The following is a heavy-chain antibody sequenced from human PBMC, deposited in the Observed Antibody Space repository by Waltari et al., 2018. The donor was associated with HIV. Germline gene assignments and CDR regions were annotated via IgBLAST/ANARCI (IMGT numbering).Heavy chain of an antibody. CDR2: IYSGGST. CDR1: GFTSSTHY. J-gene: IGHJ6*02. CDR3: ARNTYGSGSDLDYYGMDV. Sequence: EVQLVETGGGLIQPGGSLRLYCAASGFTSSTHYIHSARQAPGKGLEWVSVIYSGGSTYYADSVKGRFTISRDNSKNTLYLQMNSLRAEDTAVYYCARNTYGSGSDLDYYGMDVWGQGTTVTVSS. V-gene: IGHV3-53*02. D-gene: IGHD3-10*01.